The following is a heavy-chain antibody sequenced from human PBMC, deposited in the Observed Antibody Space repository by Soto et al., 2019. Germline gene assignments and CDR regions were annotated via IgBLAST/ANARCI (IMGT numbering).Heavy chain of an antibody. CDR1: GFTFSSYG. J-gene: IGHJ4*02. Sequence: GGSLRLSCVVSGFTFSSYGMHWVRQAPGKGLEWVAVIWYDGSNKYYADSVKGRFTISRDNSKNTLYLQMNSLRAEDTAVYYCARDQGVAAFDYWGQGTLVTAPQ. V-gene: IGHV3-33*01. CDR3: ARDQGVAAFDY. CDR2: IWYDGSNK. D-gene: IGHD6-13*01.